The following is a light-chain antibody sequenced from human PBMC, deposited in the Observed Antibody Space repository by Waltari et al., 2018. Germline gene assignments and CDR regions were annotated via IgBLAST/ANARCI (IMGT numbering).Light chain of an antibody. V-gene: IGKV1-17*01. CDR1: QAINTY. J-gene: IGKJ1*01. CDR2: SAS. Sequence: DIQMTQSPSSLSASAGDAVTITCRASQAINTYLIWYQQKPGKAPKRLIYSASSLESGVPSRFSGRGSGTDFTLTISSLQPEDFATYYCLQYNSHPWTFGQGTKVEIK. CDR3: LQYNSHPWT.